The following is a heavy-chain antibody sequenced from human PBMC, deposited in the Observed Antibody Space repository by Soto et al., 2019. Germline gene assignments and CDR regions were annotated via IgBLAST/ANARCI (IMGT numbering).Heavy chain of an antibody. CDR2: IYYSGST. Sequence: QVQLQESGPGLVKPSQTLSLTCTVSGGSISSGGYYWSWIRQHPGKGLEWIGYIYYSGSTYYNPSLKSRVTISVDTSKNQFSLKLSSVTAADTAVYYCARFTPHVLRFLEWSNEGGNGMDVWGQGTTVTVSS. CDR1: GGSISSGGYY. CDR3: ARFTPHVLRFLEWSNEGGNGMDV. J-gene: IGHJ6*02. V-gene: IGHV4-31*03. D-gene: IGHD3-3*01.